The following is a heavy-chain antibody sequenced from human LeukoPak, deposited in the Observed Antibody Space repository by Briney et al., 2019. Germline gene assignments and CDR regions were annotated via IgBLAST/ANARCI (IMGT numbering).Heavy chain of an antibody. D-gene: IGHD6-19*01. CDR3: ARSLAGPRARPSDY. Sequence: SETLSLTCTVSGXSIRSSNYYWGWIRQPPGRGLEWIGIIYYSGSTYYNPSLKSRVTISVDTSKNQISLKLNSVTAADTAVYYCARSLAGPRARPSDYWGQGILVTVSS. J-gene: IGHJ4*02. CDR2: IYYSGST. V-gene: IGHV4-39*01. CDR1: GXSIRSSNYY.